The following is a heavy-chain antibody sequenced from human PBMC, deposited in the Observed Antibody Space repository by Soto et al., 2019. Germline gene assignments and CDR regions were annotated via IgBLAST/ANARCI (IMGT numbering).Heavy chain of an antibody. J-gene: IGHJ4*02. CDR1: GFTFSSYG. Sequence: QVQLVESGGGVVQPGRSLRLSCAASGFTFSSYGMHWVRQAPGKGLEWVAVIWYDGSNKYYADSVKGRFTISRDNSKNTLYLQMNSLRAEDTAVYYCASYLGYCSGGSCPRLGIIDYWGQGTLVTVSS. V-gene: IGHV3-33*01. D-gene: IGHD2-15*01. CDR3: ASYLGYCSGGSCPRLGIIDY. CDR2: IWYDGSNK.